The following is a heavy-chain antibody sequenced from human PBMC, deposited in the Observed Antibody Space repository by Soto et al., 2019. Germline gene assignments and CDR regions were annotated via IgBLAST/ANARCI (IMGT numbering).Heavy chain of an antibody. CDR2: ISSTTNYI. J-gene: IGHJ6*02. CDR1: GFTYTRYS. V-gene: IGHV3-21*06. Sequence: PGGSLRLSCAASGFTYTRYSMNWVRQAPGKGLEWVSSISSTTNYIYYGDSMKGRFTISRDNAKNSLYLEMNSPRAEDTAVYYCASLIVVVPAAIQYYYYGMDVWGQGTTVTVSS. D-gene: IGHD2-2*02. CDR3: ASLIVVVPAAIQYYYYGMDV.